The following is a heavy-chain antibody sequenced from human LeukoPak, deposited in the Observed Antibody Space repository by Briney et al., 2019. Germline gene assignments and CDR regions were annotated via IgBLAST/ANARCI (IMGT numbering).Heavy chain of an antibody. J-gene: IGHJ4*02. Sequence: SVKVSCKASGGTFSSYAISWVRQAPGQGLEWMGRIIPIFGTANYAQKFQGRVTITTAESTSTAYMELSSLRSEDTAVYYCARDMYGSGSFDYWGQGTLVTVSS. V-gene: IGHV1-69*05. CDR3: ARDMYGSGSFDY. CDR2: IIPIFGTA. CDR1: GGTFSSYA. D-gene: IGHD3-10*01.